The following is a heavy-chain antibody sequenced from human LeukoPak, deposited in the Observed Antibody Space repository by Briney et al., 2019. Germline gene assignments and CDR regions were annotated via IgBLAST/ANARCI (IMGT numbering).Heavy chain of an antibody. CDR1: DGSINSFY. Sequence: SETLSLTCTVSDGSINSFYGSWIRQPPGKGLEWIGYIYYSGSTNYNPSLKSRVTISVDTSKNQFSLNLNSVTAADTAVYYCARAVAYGIDTGYFDYWGQGTLVTVSS. CDR3: ARAVAYGIDTGYFDY. V-gene: IGHV4-59*01. J-gene: IGHJ4*02. CDR2: IYYSGST. D-gene: IGHD2-8*02.